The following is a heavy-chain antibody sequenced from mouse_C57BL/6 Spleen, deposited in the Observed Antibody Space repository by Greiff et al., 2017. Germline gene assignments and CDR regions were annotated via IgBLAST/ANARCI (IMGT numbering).Heavy chain of an antibody. Sequence: VQLQQPGAELVKPGASVKLSCKASGYTFTSYWMHWVKQRPGQGLEWIGMIHPNSGSTNYNEKFKSKATLTVDKSSSTAYMQLSSLTSEDSAVYYCARVRNYGYAMDYWGQGTSVTVSS. D-gene: IGHD1-1*01. V-gene: IGHV1-64*01. CDR1: GYTFTSYW. J-gene: IGHJ4*01. CDR2: IHPNSGST. CDR3: ARVRNYGYAMDY.